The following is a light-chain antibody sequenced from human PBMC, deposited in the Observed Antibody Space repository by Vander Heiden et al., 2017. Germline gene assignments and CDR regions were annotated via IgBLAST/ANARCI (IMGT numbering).Light chain of an antibody. CDR3: QPSYSTPFT. CDR2: AAS. V-gene: IGKV1-39*01. Sequence: DLPMTQSPSSLSASVGDRVTITCRASQSISSYLNWYQQKPGKAPKLLIYAASSLQSGVPSRFSGSGSGTDFTLTISSLQPEDFATYYCQPSYSTPFTFGPGTKVDIK. CDR1: QSISSY. J-gene: IGKJ3*01.